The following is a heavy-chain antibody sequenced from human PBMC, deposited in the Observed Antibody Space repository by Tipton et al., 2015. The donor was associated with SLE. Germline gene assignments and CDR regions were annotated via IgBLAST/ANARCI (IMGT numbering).Heavy chain of an antibody. Sequence: GSLRLSCAASGFTSSNYAMSWVRQAPGKGLEWVSVIHSGGGTYYADSVKGRFTIFRDNSENTVYLQMSRMSAEDTAVYYCAKWPYGDDYYGMDVWGQGTTVTV. CDR3: AKWPYGDDYYGMDV. D-gene: IGHD4-17*01. CDR2: IHSGGGT. CDR1: GFTSSNYA. J-gene: IGHJ6*02. V-gene: IGHV3-23*03.